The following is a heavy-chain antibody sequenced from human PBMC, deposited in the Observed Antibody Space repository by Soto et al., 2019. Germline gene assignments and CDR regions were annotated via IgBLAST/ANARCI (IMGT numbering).Heavy chain of an antibody. CDR1: GGTFSRYT. Sequence: QVQLVQSGAEVKKPGSSVKVSCKAPGGTFSRYTINWVRQAPGQGLEWMGRVVPKIWSINFIRKFQGRLTLNADKSTRTAVLEMSSLRPEDTAVYYCTRDGRESNWNDGNFEYWGQGTQVTVSS. CDR3: TRDGRESNWNDGNFEY. J-gene: IGHJ4*02. D-gene: IGHD1-20*01. CDR2: VVPKIWSI. V-gene: IGHV1-69*08.